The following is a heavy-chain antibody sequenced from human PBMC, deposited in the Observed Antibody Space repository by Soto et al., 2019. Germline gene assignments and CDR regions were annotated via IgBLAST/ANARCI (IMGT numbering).Heavy chain of an antibody. Sequence: LSLTCAVSGGSISSGGYSWSWIRQPPGKGLEWIGYIFHSGSPYYNPSLKSRVTISVDRSKNQFSLKLSSVTAADTAVYYCARAHYGDYGYGMDVWGQGTTVTVSS. D-gene: IGHD4-17*01. CDR1: GGSISSGGYS. V-gene: IGHV4-30-2*01. CDR3: ARAHYGDYGYGMDV. J-gene: IGHJ6*02. CDR2: IFHSGSP.